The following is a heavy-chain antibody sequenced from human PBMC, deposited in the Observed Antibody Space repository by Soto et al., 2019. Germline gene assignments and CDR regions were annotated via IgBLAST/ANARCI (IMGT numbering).Heavy chain of an antibody. V-gene: IGHV5-51*01. J-gene: IGHJ4*02. CDR2: IYPGDSDT. CDR3: ARIWEMATVAACDY. CDR1: GYSFTNYW. Sequence: GESLKISCKGSGYSFTNYWIGWVRQMPGKGLEWMGIIYPGDSDTRYSPSFQGQVAISVDKSISTAYLQWSSLKASDTAMYYCARIWEMATVAACDYWGQGTLVTVSS. D-gene: IGHD6-13*01.